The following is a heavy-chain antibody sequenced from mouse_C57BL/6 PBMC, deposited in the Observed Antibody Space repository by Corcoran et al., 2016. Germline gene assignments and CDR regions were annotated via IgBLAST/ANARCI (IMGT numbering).Heavy chain of an antibody. D-gene: IGHD2-2*01. CDR2: ISYDGSN. CDR3: ARGLRWFAY. CDR1: GYSIPSGYY. J-gene: IGHJ3*01. V-gene: IGHV3-6*01. Sequence: DVQLQESGPGLVKPSQLLSLTCSVTGYSIPSGYYWNWIRQFPGNKLEWMGYISYDGSNNYNPSLKNRISISRDTSKNQFFLKLNSVTTEDTATYYCARGLRWFAYGGQGTLVTVSA.